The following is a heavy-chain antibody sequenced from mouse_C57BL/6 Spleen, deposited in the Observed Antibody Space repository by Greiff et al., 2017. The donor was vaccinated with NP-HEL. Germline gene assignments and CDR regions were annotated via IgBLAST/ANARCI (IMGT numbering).Heavy chain of an antibody. V-gene: IGHV5-17*01. CDR3: ARSSPSAY. D-gene: IGHD1-1*01. Sequence: EVKVVESGGGLVKPGGSLKLSCAASGFTFSDYGMHWVRQAPEKGLEWVAYISSGSSTIYYADTVKGRFTISRDNAKNTLFLQMTSLRSEDTAMYYCARSSPSAYWGQGTLVTVSA. CDR1: GFTFSDYG. CDR2: ISSGSSTI. J-gene: IGHJ3*01.